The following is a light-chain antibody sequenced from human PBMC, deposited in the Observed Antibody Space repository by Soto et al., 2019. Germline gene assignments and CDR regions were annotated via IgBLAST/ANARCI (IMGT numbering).Light chain of an antibody. J-gene: IGKJ1*01. Sequence: EIVLTQSPGTLSLSPGERASLSCGASQSVSGSYLAWYQQKPGQAPRLLIYGASRRATGFPARFSGSGSGTDFTLTISSLQSEDFAVYYCQQYDNWPWTFGPGTKVDI. V-gene: IGKV3-20*01. CDR3: QQYDNWPWT. CDR1: QSVSGSY. CDR2: GAS.